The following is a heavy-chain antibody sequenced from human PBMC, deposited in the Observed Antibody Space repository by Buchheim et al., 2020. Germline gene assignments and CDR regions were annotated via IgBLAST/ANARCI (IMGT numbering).Heavy chain of an antibody. J-gene: IGHJ6*02. CDR3: ARDMVVPAAISGILYYYGMDV. Sequence: EVQLVESGGGLVQPGGSLRLSCAASGFTFSSYWMSWVRQAPGKGLEWVANIKQDGSEKYYVDSVKGRFTISRDNAKNSLYLQMNSLRAEDTAVYYCARDMVVPAAISGILYYYGMDVWGQGTT. V-gene: IGHV3-7*03. D-gene: IGHD2-2*01. CDR2: IKQDGSEK. CDR1: GFTFSSYW.